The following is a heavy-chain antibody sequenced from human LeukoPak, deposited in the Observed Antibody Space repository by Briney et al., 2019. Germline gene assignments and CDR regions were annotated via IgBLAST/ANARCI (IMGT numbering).Heavy chain of an antibody. J-gene: IGHJ3*02. CDR1: GFSFDDYG. CDR2: INWNGGST. V-gene: IGHV3-20*04. D-gene: IGHD3-10*01. CDR3: ARDRYGSGDYAFDI. Sequence: GGSLRLSCAASGFSFDDYGMSWVRQAPGKGLEWVSGINWNGGSTGYADSVKGRFAISRDNAKNSLYLQMNSLRDEDTALYYCARDRYGSGDYAFDIWGQGTMVTVSS.